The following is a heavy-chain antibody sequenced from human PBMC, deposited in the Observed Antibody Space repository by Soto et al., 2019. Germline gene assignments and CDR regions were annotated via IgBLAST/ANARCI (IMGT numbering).Heavy chain of an antibody. Sequence: GESLKISCKGSGYSFTSYWIGWVRQMPGKGLEWMGIIYPGDSDTRYSPSFQGQVTISADKSISTAYLQWSSLKASDTAMYYCARQESLYSYGSFFDYWGQGTLVTVSS. D-gene: IGHD5-18*01. CDR1: GYSFTSYW. J-gene: IGHJ4*02. V-gene: IGHV5-51*01. CDR3: ARQESLYSYGSFFDY. CDR2: IYPGDSDT.